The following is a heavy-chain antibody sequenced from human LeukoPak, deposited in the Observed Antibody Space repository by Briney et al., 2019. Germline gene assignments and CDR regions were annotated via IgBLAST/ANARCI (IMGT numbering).Heavy chain of an antibody. CDR1: GFTFSSYA. CDR3: ARDKQFFRSAFYFDY. V-gene: IGHV3-30-3*01. CDR2: ISYDGSNK. Sequence: GGSLRLSCAASGFTFSSYAMHWVRQAPGKGLEWVAVISYDGSNKYYADSVKGRFTISRDNTKNTLYLQMNSLRAEDTAVYYCARDKQFFRSAFYFDYWGQGTLVTVSS. J-gene: IGHJ4*02. D-gene: IGHD3-3*01.